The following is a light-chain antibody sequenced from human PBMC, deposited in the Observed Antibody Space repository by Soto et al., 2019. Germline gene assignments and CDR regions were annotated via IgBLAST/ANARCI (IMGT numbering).Light chain of an antibody. CDR1: GSDVGGYRY. J-gene: IGLJ1*01. CDR2: DVS. Sequence: QSLLTQPASVSGSPGQSIAISCTGTGSDVGGYRYVSWYQQHPGKAPKLIIYDVSNRPSGVSDRFSGSKSGNTASLTISGLQSEDEADYYCGSYTSSSSYVFGTGTKVTVL. V-gene: IGLV2-14*01. CDR3: GSYTSSSSYV.